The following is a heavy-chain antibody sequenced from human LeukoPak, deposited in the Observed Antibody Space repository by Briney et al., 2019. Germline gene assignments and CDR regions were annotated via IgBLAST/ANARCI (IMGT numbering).Heavy chain of an antibody. D-gene: IGHD6-19*01. V-gene: IGHV3-9*03. CDR3: AKGLKFSSGWKGAFDI. Sequence: GGSLRLSCAASGFSFDDYAMHWVRQAPGKGLEWVSGISWNSDNIGYADSVKGRFTISRDNAKNSLFLQMNSLRADDMALYYCAKGLKFSSGWKGAFDIWGQGTMVTASS. CDR2: ISWNSDNI. J-gene: IGHJ3*02. CDR1: GFSFDDYA.